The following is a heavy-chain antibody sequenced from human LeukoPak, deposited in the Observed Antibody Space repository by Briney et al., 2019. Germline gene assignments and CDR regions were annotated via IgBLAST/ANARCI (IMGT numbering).Heavy chain of an antibody. Sequence: GGSPRLSCAASGFSSSTSGVHWVRQAPGKRLEWMAVISKDGRKNHYADSVKGRFTISRDNSKSTLFLQMNSLRPEDTAIYYCARDLLNYGSAYYDVGIFDSWGQGTLVTVSS. CDR3: ARDLLNYGSAYYDVGIFDS. J-gene: IGHJ4*02. CDR1: GFSSSTSG. CDR2: ISKDGRKN. V-gene: IGHV3-30*04. D-gene: IGHD3-10*01.